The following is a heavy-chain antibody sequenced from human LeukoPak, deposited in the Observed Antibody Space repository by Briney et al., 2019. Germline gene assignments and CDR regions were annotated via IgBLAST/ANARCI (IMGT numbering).Heavy chain of an antibody. J-gene: IGHJ6*02. CDR1: GFTFSSYG. Sequence: GGSLRLSCAASGFTFSSYGMHWVRQAPGKGLEWVAVISYDGSNKYYADSVKGRFTISRDNSKNTLYLQMNSLRAEGTAVYYCAKRAAAGIESYYYYGMDVWGQGTTVTVSS. D-gene: IGHD6-13*01. V-gene: IGHV3-30*18. CDR3: AKRAAAGIESYYYYGMDV. CDR2: ISYDGSNK.